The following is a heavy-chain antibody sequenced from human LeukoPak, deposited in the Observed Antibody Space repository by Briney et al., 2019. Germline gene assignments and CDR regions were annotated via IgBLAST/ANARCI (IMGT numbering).Heavy chain of an antibody. CDR1: EFTFSSYW. V-gene: IGHV3-23*01. J-gene: IGHJ3*02. Sequence: PGGSLRLSCAASEFTFSSYWMSWVRQAPGKGLEWLSLILHNGDSTYYADSVKGRFTISRDNSKNTLYLQMNSLRAEDTAVYYCARLSSFAFDIWGQGTMVTVSS. CDR2: ILHNGDST. D-gene: IGHD3-16*02. CDR3: ARLSSFAFDI.